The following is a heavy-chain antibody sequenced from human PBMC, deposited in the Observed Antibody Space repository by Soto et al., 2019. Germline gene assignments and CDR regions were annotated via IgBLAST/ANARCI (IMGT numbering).Heavy chain of an antibody. D-gene: IGHD3-3*01. CDR2: TYWDDDK. J-gene: IGHJ4*02. Sequence: QITLNESGPTVVRPTEPLTLTCRFSGFSLTTSGVGVGWIRQSPGKAPEWLALTYWDDDKRYSASLKTRLTITTDPSKNQVVLTVSDLDPTDTATYYCAHRVLRTVFGLVTTTAIYFDFWGQGTPVAVSS. CDR1: GFSLTTSGVG. CDR3: AHRVLRTVFGLVTTTAIYFDF. V-gene: IGHV2-5*02.